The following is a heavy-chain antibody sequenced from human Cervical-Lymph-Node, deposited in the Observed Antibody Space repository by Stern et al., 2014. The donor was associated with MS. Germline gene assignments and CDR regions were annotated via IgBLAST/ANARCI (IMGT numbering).Heavy chain of an antibody. J-gene: IGHJ4*02. CDR1: GFTLSDFN. CDR2: MSTTTNYI. V-gene: IGHV3-21*01. D-gene: IGHD3-10*01. CDR3: ARDLNFGSGNYLNFDQ. Sequence: EVQLLESGGGLVKPGESLRLSCAASGFTLSDFNMNWVRQAPGKGLEWVAFMSTTTNYIYYTDSVKGRFTISRDNAKNSLYLQMNSLRAEDTAVYYCARDLNFGSGNYLNFDQWGQGTLVTVSS.